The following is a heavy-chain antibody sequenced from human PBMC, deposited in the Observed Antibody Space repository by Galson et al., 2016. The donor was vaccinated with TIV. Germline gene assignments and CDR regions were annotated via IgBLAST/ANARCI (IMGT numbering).Heavy chain of an antibody. CDR2: IRSKGYGGTP. D-gene: IGHD6-19*01. CDR1: GLTFGDSA. J-gene: IGHJ4*02. V-gene: IGHV3-49*04. Sequence: SLRLSCAASGLTFGDSAMNWVRQAPGKGLEWVGFIRSKGYGGTPEYAASVKSRFIVPRDDAKSIVHLQMNSLKIEDTAVYYCVRPKIRDSSGSFTDYWGQGTLVTVSS. CDR3: VRPKIRDSSGSFTDY.